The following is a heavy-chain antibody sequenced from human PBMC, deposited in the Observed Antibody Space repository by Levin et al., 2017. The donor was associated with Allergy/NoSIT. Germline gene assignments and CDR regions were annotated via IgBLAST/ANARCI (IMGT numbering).Heavy chain of an antibody. CDR3: ARDRVVGAPPEIDY. J-gene: IGHJ4*02. Sequence: GESLKISCKASGYTFTSYGISWVRQAPGQGLEWMGWISAYNGNTNYAQKLQGRVTMTTDTSTSTAYMELRSLRSDDTAVYYCARDRVVGAPPEIDYWGQGTLVTVSS. V-gene: IGHV1-18*01. CDR2: ISAYNGNT. CDR1: GYTFTSYG. D-gene: IGHD1-26*01.